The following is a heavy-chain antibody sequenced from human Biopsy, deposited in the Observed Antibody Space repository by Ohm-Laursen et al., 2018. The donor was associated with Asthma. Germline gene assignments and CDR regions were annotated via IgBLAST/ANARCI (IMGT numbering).Heavy chain of an antibody. CDR2: IYYTGSD. J-gene: IGHJ6*02. D-gene: IGHD3-10*01. V-gene: IGHV4-59*01. Sequence: SETLSFTCAVYGGSFSGYYWSWIRQPPGKGLEWLGYIYYTGSDNYNPSLKSRVTISVDTSKNQFSLRLNSVTAADTAVYYCARGPNYHGSGRAPIGMDVWGQGTTVTVSS. CDR3: ARGPNYHGSGRAPIGMDV. CDR1: GGSFSGYY.